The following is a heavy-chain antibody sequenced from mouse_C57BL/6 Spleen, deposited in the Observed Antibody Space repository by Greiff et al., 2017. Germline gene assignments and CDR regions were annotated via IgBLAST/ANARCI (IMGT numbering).Heavy chain of an antibody. Sequence: QVQLQQPGAELVRPGSSVKLSCKASGYTFTSYWMDWVKQRPGQGLEWIGNIYPSDSETHYNQKFKDKATLTVDKSSSTAYMQLSSLTSEDSAVXYGARRAITTVVADDYWGQGTTLTVSS. CDR1: GYTFTSYW. D-gene: IGHD1-1*01. CDR2: IYPSDSET. J-gene: IGHJ2*01. CDR3: ARRAITTVVADDY. V-gene: IGHV1-61*01.